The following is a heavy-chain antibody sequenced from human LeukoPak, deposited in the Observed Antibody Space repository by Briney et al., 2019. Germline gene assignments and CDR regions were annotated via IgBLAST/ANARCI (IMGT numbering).Heavy chain of an antibody. J-gene: IGHJ5*02. CDR1: GYTFTSYF. V-gene: IGHV1-69*04. CDR3: ARDRATNWFDP. Sequence: SVKVSCKASGYTFTSYFMHWVRQAPGQGLEWMGRIIPILGIANYAQKFQGRVTITADKSTSTAYMELSSLRSEDTVVYYCARDRATNWFDPWGQGTLVTVSS. CDR2: IIPILGIA.